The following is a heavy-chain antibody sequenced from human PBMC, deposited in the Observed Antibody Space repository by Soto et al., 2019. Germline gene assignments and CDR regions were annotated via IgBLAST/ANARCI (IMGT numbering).Heavy chain of an antibody. V-gene: IGHV1-46*01. CDR3: VRLLITPYPQFDY. Sequence: QVQLVQSGAEVKKPGASVKVSCKASGDTFTSYYLHWVRQAPGQGLEWAGIINPKSGSTTYAQKFQGRANMTRDTSTSTVYMELSSRRSEDTAVYYCVRLLITPYPQFDYWGQGTLVTVSS. CDR2: INPKSGST. CDR1: GDTFTSYY. D-gene: IGHD3-16*01. J-gene: IGHJ4*02.